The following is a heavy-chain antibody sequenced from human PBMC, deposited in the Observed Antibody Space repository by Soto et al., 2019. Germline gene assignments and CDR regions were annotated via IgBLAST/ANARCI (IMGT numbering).Heavy chain of an antibody. D-gene: IGHD2-2*01. CDR1: GGSISSSSYY. CDR3: ATLVVPAAMHLYYYYGMDV. V-gene: IGHV4-39*01. J-gene: IGHJ6*02. Sequence: QLQLQESGPGLVKPSETLSLTCTVSGGSISSSSYYWGWIRQPPGKGLEWIGSIYYSGSTYYNPSLKSRVTISVDTSKNQFALKLSSVTAADTAVYYCATLVVPAAMHLYYYYGMDVWGQGTTVTVSS. CDR2: IYYSGST.